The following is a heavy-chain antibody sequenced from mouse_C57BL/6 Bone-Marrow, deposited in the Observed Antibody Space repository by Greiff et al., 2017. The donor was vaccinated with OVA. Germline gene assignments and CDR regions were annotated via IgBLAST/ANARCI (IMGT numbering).Heavy chain of an antibody. D-gene: IGHD1-1*01. J-gene: IGHJ1*03. CDR1: GYTFTSYD. CDR2: IYPRDGST. V-gene: IGHV1-85*01. CDR3: ALYGSSLHWYFDV. Sequence: QVHVKQSGPELVKPGASVKLSCKASGYTFTSYDINWVKQRPGQGLEWIGWIYPRDGSTKYNEKFKGKATLTVDTSSSTAYMELHSLTSEDSAVYFCALYGSSLHWYFDVWGTGTTVTVSS.